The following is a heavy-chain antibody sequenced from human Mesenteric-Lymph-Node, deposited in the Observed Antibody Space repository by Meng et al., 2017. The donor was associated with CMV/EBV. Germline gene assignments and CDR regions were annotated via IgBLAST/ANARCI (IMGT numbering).Heavy chain of an antibody. CDR1: GGSFSGYY. CDR3: ARGWSGYNDY. D-gene: IGHD3-3*01. J-gene: IGHJ4*02. V-gene: IGHV4-34*01. CDR2: INHSGST. Sequence: SETLSLTCAVYGGSFSGYYWSWIRQPPRKGLEWIGEINHSGSTNYNPSLKSRVTISVDTSKNQFSLKLSSVTAADTAVYYCARGWSGYNDYWGQGTLVTVSS.